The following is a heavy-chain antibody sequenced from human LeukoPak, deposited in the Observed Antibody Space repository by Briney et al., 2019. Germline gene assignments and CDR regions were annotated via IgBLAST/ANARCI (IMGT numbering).Heavy chain of an antibody. D-gene: IGHD6-25*01. V-gene: IGHV3-7*01. J-gene: IGHJ3*02. CDR3: ARDGHSSAGNDAFDI. Sequence: GGSLRLSCAASGFTFSSYWMSWVRQAPGKGLEWVANIKQDGSEKYYVDSVKGRFTISRDNAKNSLYLQMNSLRAEDTAVYYCARDGHSSAGNDAFDIWGQGTMVTVSS. CDR2: IKQDGSEK. CDR1: GFTFSSYW.